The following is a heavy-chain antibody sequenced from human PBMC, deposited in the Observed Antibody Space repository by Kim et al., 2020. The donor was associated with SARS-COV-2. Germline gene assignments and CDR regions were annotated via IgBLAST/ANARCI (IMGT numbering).Heavy chain of an antibody. J-gene: IGHJ4*02. CDR2: IYYSGST. CDR3: ARGVLITIFGVVREFDY. Sequence: SETLSLTCTVSGGSISSYYWSWIRQPPGKGLEWIGYIYYSGSTNYNPSLKSRVTISVDTSKNQFSLKLSSVTAADTAVYYCARGVLITIFGVVREFDYWGPGNPGHRLL. V-gene: IGHV4-59*01. D-gene: IGHD3-3*01. CDR1: GGSISSYY.